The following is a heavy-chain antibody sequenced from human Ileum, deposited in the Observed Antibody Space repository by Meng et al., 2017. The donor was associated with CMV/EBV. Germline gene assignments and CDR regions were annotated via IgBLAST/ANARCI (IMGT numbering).Heavy chain of an antibody. D-gene: IGHD4-11*01. V-gene: IGHV4-61*02. J-gene: IGHJ2*01. CDR2: IYTSGST. Sequence: QVQLQESGPGLVKPYQTLSLTCTASGDSISSGSYYWSWIRQPAGKGLEWIGRIYTSGSTSYNPSLKSRITISLDTSKNQFSLKLNSVTAADTAVYFCARDRENDYYFDLWGRGTLVTVSS. CDR3: ARDRENDYYFDL. CDR1: GDSISSGSYY.